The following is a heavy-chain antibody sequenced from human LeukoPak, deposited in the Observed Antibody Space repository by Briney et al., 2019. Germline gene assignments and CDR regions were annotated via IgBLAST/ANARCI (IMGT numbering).Heavy chain of an antibody. CDR3: ATGYCSSTNCRIDY. D-gene: IGHD2-2*03. CDR1: GYTFTSYG. CDR2: IRVYNGVT. Sequence: GASVKVSCKASGYTFTSYGISWVRQAPGQGLEWMGWIRVYNGVTNYAQKLQGRVTMTTDTSTSTAYMELRSLRSDDTAVYYCATGYCSSTNCRIDYWGQGTLVSVSS. J-gene: IGHJ4*02. V-gene: IGHV1-18*01.